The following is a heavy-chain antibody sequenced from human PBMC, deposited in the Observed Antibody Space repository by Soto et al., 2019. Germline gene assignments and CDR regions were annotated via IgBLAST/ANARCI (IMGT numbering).Heavy chain of an antibody. CDR3: AHRAAWGTFDY. Sequence: QITLKESGPTLVKPTQTLTLTCTFSGFSLSTSGVGVGWIRQPPGKALEWLALIFWDDDKHYSPSLKSRLTCTKXTSKNQVVLTMTNMDPVDTATYYCAHRAAWGTFDYWGQGTLVTVSS. V-gene: IGHV2-5*02. J-gene: IGHJ4*02. CDR2: IFWDDDK. CDR1: GFSLSTSGVG. D-gene: IGHD7-27*01.